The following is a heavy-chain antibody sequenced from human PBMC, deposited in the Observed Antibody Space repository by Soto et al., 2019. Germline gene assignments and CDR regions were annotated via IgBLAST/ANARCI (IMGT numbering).Heavy chain of an antibody. D-gene: IGHD3-22*01. J-gene: IGHJ4*02. CDR2: IIPIMNIT. Sequence: QVQQVRSGAEVKKPGSSVKVPCKASGGTFSSYTISWVRQAPGQGLEWMARIIPIMNITNCAQKFQDRVTLTADTSTNKAYVELTRLTSEHTDIYYYSSESMIPRPPPGSAFHYWGQGVLVTVSS. CDR3: SSESMIPRPPPGSAFHY. CDR1: GGTFSSYT. V-gene: IGHV1-69*02.